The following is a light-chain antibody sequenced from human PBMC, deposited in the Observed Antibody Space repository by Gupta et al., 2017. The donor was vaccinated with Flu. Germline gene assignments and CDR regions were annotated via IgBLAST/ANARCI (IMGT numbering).Light chain of an antibody. Sequence: DIQLTQSPSFLSASVGNRVTITCRASQGISSYLAWYQQKPGKAPKLLIYAASTGQSGVPSRFSGSGSGTEFTLTISSRQPEDFATYYCQQLNSYPFTFGRGTKVEIK. J-gene: IGKJ4*01. CDR2: AAS. CDR3: QQLNSYPFT. CDR1: QGISSY. V-gene: IGKV1-9*01.